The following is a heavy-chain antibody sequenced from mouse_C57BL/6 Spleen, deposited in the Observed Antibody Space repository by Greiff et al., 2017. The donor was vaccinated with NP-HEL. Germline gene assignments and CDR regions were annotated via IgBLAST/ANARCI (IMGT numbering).Heavy chain of an antibody. Sequence: VQLVESGAELARPGASVKLSCKASGYTFTSYGISWVKQRTGQGLEWIGEIYPRSGNTYYNEKFKGKATLTADKSSSTAYMELRSLTSEDSAVYFCERYYGSSRYYFDYWGQGTTLTVSS. CDR1: GYTFTSYG. D-gene: IGHD1-1*01. CDR3: ERYYGSSRYYFDY. CDR2: IYPRSGNT. V-gene: IGHV1-81*01. J-gene: IGHJ2*01.